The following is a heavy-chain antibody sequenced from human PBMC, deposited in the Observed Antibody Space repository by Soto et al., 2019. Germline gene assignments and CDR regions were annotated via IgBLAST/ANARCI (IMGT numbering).Heavy chain of an antibody. D-gene: IGHD3-3*01. J-gene: IGHJ4*02. V-gene: IGHV4-4*02. CDR2: MYHSGST. Sequence: QVQLQESGPGLVKPSGTLSLTCAVSSGSISSSNWWSWVRQPPGKGLEWIGEMYHSGSTNYNPSLKSRVTISVDKSKNQFSLKLSSVTAADTAVYYCARSVGLEWSVSNYFDYWGQGTLVTVSS. CDR1: SGSISSSNW. CDR3: ARSVGLEWSVSNYFDY.